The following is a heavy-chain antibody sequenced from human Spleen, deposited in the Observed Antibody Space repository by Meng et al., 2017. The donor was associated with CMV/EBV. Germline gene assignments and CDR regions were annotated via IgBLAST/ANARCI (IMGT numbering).Heavy chain of an antibody. CDR2: IIPILGIT. CDR1: GGIFSNYA. Sequence: SVNGSCKASGGIFSNYAISWVRQAPGQGLEWMGGIIPILGITDYAQKFQGRVTITADKSTNTAYMELSSLRSEDTAVYYCARDRGMVRPNYYYGMDVWGQGTTVTVSS. CDR3: ARDRGMVRPNYYYGMDV. J-gene: IGHJ6*02. V-gene: IGHV1-69*10. D-gene: IGHD3-10*01.